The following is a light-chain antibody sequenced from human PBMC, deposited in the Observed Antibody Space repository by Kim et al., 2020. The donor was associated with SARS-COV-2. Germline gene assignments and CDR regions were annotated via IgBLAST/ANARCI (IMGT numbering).Light chain of an antibody. CDR3: SSRDTSGSLVL. CDR1: SLRTYY. Sequence: LAQTSTITYQADSLRTYYANWYQQKPGPAPLLLMYSKNIRPSVIPDRFSASSTRNPASLTVTGAQAEDEADYYCSSRDTSGSLVLFGGGTQLTVL. J-gene: IGLJ2*01. CDR2: SKN. V-gene: IGLV3-19*01.